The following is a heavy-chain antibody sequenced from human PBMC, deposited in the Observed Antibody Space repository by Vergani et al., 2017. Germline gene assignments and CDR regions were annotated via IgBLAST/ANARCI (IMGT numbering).Heavy chain of an antibody. V-gene: IGHV3-30*02. CDR3: AKGGVNYYYYGMDV. Sequence: VQLVESGGGLVKPGGSLRLSCAASGFTFSNAWMSWVRQAPGKGLEWVAFIRYDGSNKYYADSVKGRFTISRDNSKNTLYLQMNSLRAEDTAVYYCAKGGVNYYYYGMDVWGQGTTVTVSS. CDR2: IRYDGSNK. J-gene: IGHJ6*02. D-gene: IGHD3-10*01. CDR1: GFTFSNAW.